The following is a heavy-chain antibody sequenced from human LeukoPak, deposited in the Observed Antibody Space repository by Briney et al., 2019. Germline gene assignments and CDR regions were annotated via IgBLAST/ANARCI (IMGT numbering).Heavy chain of an antibody. D-gene: IGHD3-9*01. CDR2: IFYSGST. J-gene: IGHJ4*02. CDR1: GGSISSTGYY. V-gene: IGHV4-39*01. CDR3: ARHVRALLTGNDY. Sequence: SETLSLTCTVSGGSISSTGYYWGWIRQPPGKGLEWIGTIFYSGSTYYNPSLKSRVTTSVATSKNQFSLKLSSVTAADTAVYCCARHVRALLTGNDYWGQGTLVTVSS.